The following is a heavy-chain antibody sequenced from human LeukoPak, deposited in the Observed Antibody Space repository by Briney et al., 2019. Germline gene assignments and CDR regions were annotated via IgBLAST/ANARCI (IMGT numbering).Heavy chain of an antibody. D-gene: IGHD3-9*01. CDR2: IKQDGSEK. Sequence: PGGSLRLSCAASGFTFSSYWMSWVRQAPGKGLEWVANIKQDGSEKYYVDSVKGRFTISRDNAKNSLYLQMNSLRAEDTAVYYCARASGWDYDILTGYYIPYFDYWGQGTLVTVSS. V-gene: IGHV3-7*01. J-gene: IGHJ4*02. CDR3: ARASGWDYDILTGYYIPYFDY. CDR1: GFTFSSYW.